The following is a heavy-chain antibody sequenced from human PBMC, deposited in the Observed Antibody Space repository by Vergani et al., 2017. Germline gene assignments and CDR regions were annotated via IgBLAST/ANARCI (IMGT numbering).Heavy chain of an antibody. D-gene: IGHD1-26*01. CDR3: ARGRGSYRVMYLDY. V-gene: IGHV4-34*01. J-gene: IGHJ4*02. CDR1: GGSFSGYY. Sequence: QVQLQQWGAGLLKPSETLSLTCAVYGGSFSGYYWSWIRQPPGKGLEWIGEINHSVSTNYNPSLKSRVTISVDTSKNQFSLKLSTVTAADTALYYCARGRGSYRVMYLDYWGQGTLVTVSS. CDR2: INHSVST.